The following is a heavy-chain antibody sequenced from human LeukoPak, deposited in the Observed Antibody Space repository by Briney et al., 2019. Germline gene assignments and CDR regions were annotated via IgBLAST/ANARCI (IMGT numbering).Heavy chain of an antibody. Sequence: GGSLRLSCAASGFTFSSYWLSWVRQAPGKGLEWVANIKQDGSEKYYVDSVKGRFTISRDNAKNSLYLQMNSLRAEDTALYYCARSPASRPYFDFWGQGTLVTVSS. CDR2: IKQDGSEK. CDR1: GFTFSSYW. J-gene: IGHJ4*02. V-gene: IGHV3-7*03. CDR3: ARSPASRPYFDF.